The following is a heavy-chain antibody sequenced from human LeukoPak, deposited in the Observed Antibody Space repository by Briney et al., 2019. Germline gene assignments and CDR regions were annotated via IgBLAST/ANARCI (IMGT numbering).Heavy chain of an antibody. CDR3: ARSPDILTGENFDY. J-gene: IGHJ4*02. V-gene: IGHV1-8*01. Sequence: ASVKVSCKASGYTFTSYDINWGRQATGQGLEWMGWMNPNSGNTGYAQKSQGRVTMTRNTSISTAYMELSSLRSGDTAVYYCARSPDILTGENFDYWGQGTLVTVSS. D-gene: IGHD3-9*01. CDR1: GYTFTSYD. CDR2: MNPNSGNT.